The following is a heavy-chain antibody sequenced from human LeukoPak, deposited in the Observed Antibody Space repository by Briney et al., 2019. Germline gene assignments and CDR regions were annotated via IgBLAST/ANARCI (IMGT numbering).Heavy chain of an antibody. V-gene: IGHV4-4*07. J-gene: IGHJ4*02. D-gene: IGHD6-19*01. Sequence: SETLSLTCTVSGGSISSYYWSWIRQPAGKGLEWIGRIYTSGSTNYNPSLKSRVTMSVDTSKNQFSLKLSSVTAADTAVYYCARDGHSSGWYYFDYWGQGTLVTVSS. CDR2: IYTSGST. CDR1: GGSISSYY. CDR3: ARDGHSSGWYYFDY.